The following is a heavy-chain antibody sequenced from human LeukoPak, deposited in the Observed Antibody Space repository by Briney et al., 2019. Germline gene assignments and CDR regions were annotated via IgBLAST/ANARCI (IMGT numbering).Heavy chain of an antibody. Sequence: PGGSLRLSCAASGFTFSNTWMTWVRQAPGKGLEWIGRIQSSTNGGTVDYAAPLKGRFTISSDNSKNTLYVQMNSLTTEDTAFYYCATDFYDACENWGQGTLVTVSS. CDR1: GFTFSNTW. V-gene: IGHV3-15*01. D-gene: IGHD5/OR15-5a*01. J-gene: IGHJ4*02. CDR2: IQSSTNGGTV. CDR3: ATDFYDACEN.